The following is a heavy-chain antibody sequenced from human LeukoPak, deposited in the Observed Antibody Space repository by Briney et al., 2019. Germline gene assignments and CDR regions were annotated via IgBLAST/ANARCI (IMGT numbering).Heavy chain of an antibody. CDR1: GASISGSGYY. D-gene: IGHD6-19*01. CDR3: VKSGGYGLIDY. Sequence: SETLSLTCAVSGASISGSGYYLGWIRQPPGKGLEWLVYIYYTGSTYYNASLQSRVTISIDMSKNQFSLRLSSVTAADTAMYYCVKSGGYGLIDYWGQGTLVSVSS. CDR2: IYYTGST. V-gene: IGHV4-39*01. J-gene: IGHJ4*02.